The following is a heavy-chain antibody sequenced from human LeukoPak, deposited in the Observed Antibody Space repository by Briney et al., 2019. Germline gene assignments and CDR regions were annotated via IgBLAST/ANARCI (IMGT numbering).Heavy chain of an antibody. J-gene: IGHJ4*02. Sequence: PGGSLRLSCAASGFTFSSYSMNWVRQAPGKGLKWVSSISSSSSYIYYADSVKGRFTISRDNSENTLYLQMNSLRAEDTAVYYCARETPRRGETRDGYRWGQGTLVTVSS. D-gene: IGHD5-24*01. CDR1: GFTFSSYS. V-gene: IGHV3-21*04. CDR3: ARETPRRGETRDGYR. CDR2: ISSSSSYI.